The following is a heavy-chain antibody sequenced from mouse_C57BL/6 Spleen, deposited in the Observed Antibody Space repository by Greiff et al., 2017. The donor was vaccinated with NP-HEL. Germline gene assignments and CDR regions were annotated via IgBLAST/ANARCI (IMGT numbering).Heavy chain of an antibody. Sequence: VKLQESGAELVKPGASVKISCKASGYAFSSYWMNWVKQRPGKGLEWIGQIYPGDGDTNYNGKFKGKATLTADKSSSTAYMQLSSLTSEDSAVYFCARSGDYNFAYWGQGTLVTVSA. V-gene: IGHV1-80*01. J-gene: IGHJ3*01. CDR1: GYAFSSYW. CDR3: ARSGDYNFAY. CDR2: IYPGDGDT. D-gene: IGHD2-4*01.